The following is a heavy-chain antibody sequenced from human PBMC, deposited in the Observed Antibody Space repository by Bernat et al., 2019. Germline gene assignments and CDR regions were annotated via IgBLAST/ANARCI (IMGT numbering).Heavy chain of an antibody. V-gene: IGHV3-64*01. CDR2: ISSNGGST. CDR3: ARGVWGSYRFETRGAFDI. D-gene: IGHD3-16*02. J-gene: IGHJ3*02. Sequence: EVQLVESGGGLVQPGGSLRLSCAASGFTFSSYAMHWVRQAPGKGLEYVSAISSNGGSTYYANSVKGRFTISRDNSKNTLYLKMGSLRAEDMAVYYCARGVWGSYRFETRGAFDIWGQGTMVTVSS. CDR1: GFTFSSYA.